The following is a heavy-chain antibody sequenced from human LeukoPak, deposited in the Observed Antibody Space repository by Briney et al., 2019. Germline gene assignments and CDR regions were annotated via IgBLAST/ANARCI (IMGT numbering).Heavy chain of an antibody. D-gene: IGHD1-7*01. CDR2: IYYSGST. Sequence: PSETLSLTCTVSGGSISNYYWSWIRQPPGKGLEWIGYIYYSGSTNYNPSLKSRVTISVDTSKNQFSLKLSSVTAADTAVYYCAMRRSNSYYFDYWGQGTLVTVSS. V-gene: IGHV4-59*01. CDR3: AMRRSNSYYFDY. CDR1: GGSISNYY. J-gene: IGHJ4*02.